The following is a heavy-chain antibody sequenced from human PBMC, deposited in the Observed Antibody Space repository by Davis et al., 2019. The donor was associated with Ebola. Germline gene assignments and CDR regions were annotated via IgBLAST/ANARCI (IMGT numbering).Heavy chain of an antibody. CDR1: GFTFSSYA. CDR3: ATSEPSGLFPEY. J-gene: IGHJ4*01. V-gene: IGHV3-48*03. Sequence: GGSLRLSCAASGFTFSSYAMHWVRQAPGKGPEWVSYISSSGFLTYYADSVKGRFTISRDNAKSSLSLQMSSLRAEDTAIYYCATSEPSGLFPEYWGHGTPLTVSS. D-gene: IGHD3-22*01. CDR2: ISSSGFLT.